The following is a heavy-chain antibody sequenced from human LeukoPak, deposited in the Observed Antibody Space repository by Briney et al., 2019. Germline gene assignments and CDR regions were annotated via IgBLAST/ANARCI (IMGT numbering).Heavy chain of an antibody. CDR2: IKSKTGGGTT. J-gene: IGHJ4*02. CDR1: GFTFNYAW. CDR3: TDITGTTDY. Sequence: GGSPRLSCAASGFTFNYAWMTWVRQAPGKGLEWVGRIKSKTGGGTTDYAAPVKGRFTISRDDSKNTLYLQMNSLKTEDTAVYYCTDITGTTDYWGQGTVVSVS. D-gene: IGHD1-7*01. V-gene: IGHV3-15*01.